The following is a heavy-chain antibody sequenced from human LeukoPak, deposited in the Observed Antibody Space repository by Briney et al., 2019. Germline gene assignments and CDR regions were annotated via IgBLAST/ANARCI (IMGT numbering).Heavy chain of an antibody. CDR3: ATKGGKYQLLVF. CDR1: GYTFTGYY. J-gene: IGHJ4*02. Sequence: ASVKVSCKASGYTFTGYYMHWVRQAPGQGLEWMGWINHNSGGTNYAQKFQGRVTMTRDTSISKAYMELSRLRSDDTAVYYCATKGGKYQLLVFWGQGTLVAVSS. D-gene: IGHD2-2*01. V-gene: IGHV1-2*02. CDR2: INHNSGGT.